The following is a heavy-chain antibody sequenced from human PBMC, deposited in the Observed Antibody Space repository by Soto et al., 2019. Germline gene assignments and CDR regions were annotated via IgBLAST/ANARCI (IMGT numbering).Heavy chain of an antibody. J-gene: IGHJ4*02. CDR3: AKDRPRLTEQIVDVY. CDR1: GYTFTDHG. V-gene: IGHV1-18*01. Sequence: QIQLVQSGAEVKKPGASVKVSCKASGYTFTDHGISWVRQAPGQGREWVGWISAFTDYTDYAQKFRSRVTMTTDTSTNTAYMELRSMTSDDTAVDYCAKDRPRLTEQIVDVYWGQGTLVTVSS. CDR2: ISAFTDYT. D-gene: IGHD3-16*02.